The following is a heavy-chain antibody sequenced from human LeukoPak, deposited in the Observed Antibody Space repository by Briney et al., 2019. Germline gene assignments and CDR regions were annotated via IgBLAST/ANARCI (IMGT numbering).Heavy chain of an antibody. J-gene: IGHJ3*02. CDR3: ARDRNSGSYFRDAFDI. D-gene: IGHD1-26*01. CDR1: GFTVSSNY. Sequence: GGSLRLSCAASGFTVSSNYMSWVRQAPGKGLEWVSVIYSGGSTYYADSVKGRFTISRDNSKNTLYLQMNSLRAEDTAVYYCARDRNSGSYFRDAFDIWGQGTMVTVS. CDR2: IYSGGST. V-gene: IGHV3-53*01.